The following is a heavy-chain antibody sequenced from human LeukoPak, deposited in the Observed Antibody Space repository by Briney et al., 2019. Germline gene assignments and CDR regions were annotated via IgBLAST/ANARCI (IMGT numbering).Heavy chain of an antibody. V-gene: IGHV3-74*01. CDR3: ATKQWLAPPPDS. CDR1: GFTFSKYW. J-gene: IGHJ4*02. CDR2: INTDGTVT. D-gene: IGHD6-19*01. Sequence: AGGSLRLSCAAPGFTFSKYWMLWVRQAPGKGLESVSRINTDGTVTTYADSVKGRFTVSRDNADNTMFLQMSSVRDEDTAVYYCATKQWLAPPPDSWGQGTPVTVSS.